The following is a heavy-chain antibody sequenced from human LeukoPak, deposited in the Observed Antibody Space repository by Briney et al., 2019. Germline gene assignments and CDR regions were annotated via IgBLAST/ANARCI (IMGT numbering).Heavy chain of an antibody. Sequence: GGSLRLSCAASGFTFSTNYMSWVRLAPGKGLEWVSVIYSGGLTYYADSVKGRFTISRDNYKNTLNLQMNSLRAEDTAVYYCARDIVAPIGGAYYYYMDVWGKGTTVTISS. CDR1: GFTFSTNY. CDR3: ARDIVAPIGGAYYYYMDV. V-gene: IGHV3-66*01. J-gene: IGHJ6*03. D-gene: IGHD5-12*01. CDR2: IYSGGLT.